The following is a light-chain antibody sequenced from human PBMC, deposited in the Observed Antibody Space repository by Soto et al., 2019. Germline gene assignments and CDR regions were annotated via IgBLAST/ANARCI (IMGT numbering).Light chain of an antibody. Sequence: DIQMTQFPSTLSASVGDRVTITCRASQTTNTWLDWYQQKPGTAPKLLIYDASSLEGGVPSRLSASGSGTEFTLTIISLQPDDLATYYCQQYISYPYTFGQGTKVEIK. CDR3: QQYISYPYT. CDR2: DAS. J-gene: IGKJ2*01. V-gene: IGKV1-5*01. CDR1: QTTNTW.